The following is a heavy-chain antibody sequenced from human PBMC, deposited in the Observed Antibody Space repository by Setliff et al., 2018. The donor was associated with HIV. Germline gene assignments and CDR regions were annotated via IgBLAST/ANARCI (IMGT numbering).Heavy chain of an antibody. CDR1: GYTFPDYY. V-gene: IGHV1-69-2*01. CDR3: AWGTQRPIDS. D-gene: IGHD3-16*01. CDR2: IDPDRGDT. Sequence: GASVKVSCKVSGYTFPDYYMQWVRQAPGKGLEWMGLIDPDRGDTVYAEKFQGRVTITADRSKDIAYMKLSSLRSEDTAMYYCAWGTQRPIDSWGQGTLVTVSS. J-gene: IGHJ4*02.